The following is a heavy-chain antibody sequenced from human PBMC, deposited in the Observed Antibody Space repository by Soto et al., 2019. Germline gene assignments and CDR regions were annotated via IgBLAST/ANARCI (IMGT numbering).Heavy chain of an antibody. V-gene: IGHV1-46*01. D-gene: IGHD4-17*01. CDR2: INPSGGST. CDR3: ARIDFGGYARIFDY. Sequence: ASVKVSCKASGYTFTSHYMHWVRQAPGQGLEWMGIINPSGGSTTYAQKFQGRVTMTRDTSTSTLYMELSSVTAADTAVYYCARIDFGGYARIFDYWGQGTLVTVSS. CDR1: GYTFTSHY. J-gene: IGHJ4*02.